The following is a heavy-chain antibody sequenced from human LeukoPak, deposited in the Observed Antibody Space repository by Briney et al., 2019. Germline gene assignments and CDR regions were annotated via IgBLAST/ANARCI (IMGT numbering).Heavy chain of an antibody. CDR2: ISYDGSNK. CDR3: AKVGYGDYFSWFDP. CDR1: GFTFSSYG. V-gene: IGHV3-30*18. D-gene: IGHD4-17*01. Sequence: GGSLRLSCAASGFTFSSYGMHWVRQAPGKGLEWVAVISYDGSNKYYADSVKGRFTISRDNSKNTLYLQMNSLRAEDTAVYYCAKVGYGDYFSWFDPWGQGTLVTVSS. J-gene: IGHJ5*02.